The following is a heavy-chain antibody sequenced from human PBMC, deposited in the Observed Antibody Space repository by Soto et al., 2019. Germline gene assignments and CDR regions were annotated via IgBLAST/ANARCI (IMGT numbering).Heavy chain of an antibody. J-gene: IGHJ4*02. CDR3: AGLIAVAGTFDY. D-gene: IGHD6-19*01. V-gene: IGHV4-34*01. CDR1: GGSFSGYY. CDR2: INHSGST. Sequence: SETLSLTCAVYGGSFSGYYWSWIRQPPGKGLEWIGEINHSGSTNYNPSLKSRVTISVDKSKNQFSLKLSSVTAADTAVYYCAGLIAVAGTFDYWGQGTLVTVSS.